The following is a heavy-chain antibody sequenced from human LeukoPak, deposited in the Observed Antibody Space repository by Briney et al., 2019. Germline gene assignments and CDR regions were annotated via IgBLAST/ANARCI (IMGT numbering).Heavy chain of an antibody. D-gene: IGHD2-8*01. CDR2: INPNSGGT. CDR1: GYTFTRYY. V-gene: IGHV1-2*02. Sequence: ASVKVSCKASGYTFTRYYMHWVRQAPGQGLEWMGWINPNSGGTNYALQFQGRVNMTRDTSISTAYVELSRLRPEETAVYYCAREVKEGMLYSVYYYDYYMDVWGKGTRVSVSS. CDR3: AREVKEGMLYSVYYYDYYMDV. J-gene: IGHJ6*03.